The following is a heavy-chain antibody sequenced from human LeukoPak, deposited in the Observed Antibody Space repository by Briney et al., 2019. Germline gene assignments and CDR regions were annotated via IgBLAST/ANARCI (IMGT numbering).Heavy chain of an antibody. J-gene: IGHJ6*03. CDR3: AKDGGWFGELFLYMDV. V-gene: IGHV3-30*02. CDR1: GFTFSSYG. Sequence: GGSLRLSCAASGFTFSSYGMHWVRQAPGNGLEWVAFIRYDGSNKYYADSVKGRFTISRDNSKNTLYLQMNSLRAEDTAVYYSAKDGGWFGELFLYMDVWGKGTTVTVSS. CDR2: IRYDGSNK. D-gene: IGHD3-10*01.